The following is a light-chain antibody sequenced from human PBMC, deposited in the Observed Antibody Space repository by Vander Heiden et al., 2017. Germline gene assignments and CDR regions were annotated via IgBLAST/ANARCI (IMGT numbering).Light chain of an antibody. Sequence: QAVLTQPSSLSASPGASASLTCTLRSGITVDTYRIYWYQQKPGSPPQYRMNYKSDSYKHQGSGVPSRFSGSKDASANAGILLISGLQSEDEADYYCMIWHSSAWVFGGGTKLTVL. V-gene: IGLV5-45*02. CDR1: SGITVDTYR. CDR3: MIWHSSAWV. J-gene: IGLJ3*02. CDR2: YKSDSYK.